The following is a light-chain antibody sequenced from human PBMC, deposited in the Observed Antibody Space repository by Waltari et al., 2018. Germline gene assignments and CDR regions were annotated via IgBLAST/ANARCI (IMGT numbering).Light chain of an antibody. CDR2: DCS. J-gene: IGLJ2*01. CDR1: NIGSKS. V-gene: IGLV3-21*04. CDR3: QVWDSSTDHVV. Sequence: SYVLTQPPSVSVAPGNTARIICGGNNIGSKSVHWYQQKPGQAPVLVIHDCSDRPSGIVERVSGSNSVNTAALTISRVEGGDEVDYYCQVWDSSTDHVVFGGGTKLTVL.